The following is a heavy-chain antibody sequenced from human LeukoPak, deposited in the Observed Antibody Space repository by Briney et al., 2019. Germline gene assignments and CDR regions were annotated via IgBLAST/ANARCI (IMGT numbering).Heavy chain of an antibody. V-gene: IGHV1-2*02. D-gene: IGHD6-19*01. Sequence: ASVKVSCKASGYTFTGYYMHWVRQAPGQGLEWMGWINPNSGGTNYAQKFQGRVTMTRDTSISTAYMELSRPRSDDTAVYYCARSRYSSGWFSGYWGQGTLVTVSS. CDR1: GYTFTGYY. CDR3: ARSRYSSGWFSGY. CDR2: INPNSGGT. J-gene: IGHJ4*02.